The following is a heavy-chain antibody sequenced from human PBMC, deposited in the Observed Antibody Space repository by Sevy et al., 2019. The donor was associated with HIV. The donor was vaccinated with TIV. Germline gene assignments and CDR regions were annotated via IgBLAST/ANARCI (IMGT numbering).Heavy chain of an antibody. CDR3: DRDGVVIAPSYYYGMDV. J-gene: IGHJ6*02. D-gene: IGHD2-21*01. V-gene: IGHV4-30-4*01. CDR1: GGSISSGDYY. CDR2: IDYSGST. Sequence: SETLSLTCTVSGGSISSGDYYWTWIRQPPGKGLEWIGYIDYSGSTYYNPSLKNRVTISVDTSKNQFSLKLSSVTAADTALYYSDRDGVVIAPSYYYGMDVWGQGTTVTVSS.